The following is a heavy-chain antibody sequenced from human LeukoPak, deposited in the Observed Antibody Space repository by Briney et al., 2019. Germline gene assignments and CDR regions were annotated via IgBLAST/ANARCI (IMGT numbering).Heavy chain of an antibody. Sequence: ASVKVSCKASGYTFTSYYMHWVRQAPGQGLEWMGIINPSGGSTSYAQKFQGRVTMTTDTSTSTAYMELRSLRSDDTAVYYCARSDEWELGPGAFDIWGQGTMVTVSS. CDR3: ARSDEWELGPGAFDI. CDR2: INPSGGST. CDR1: GYTFTSYY. J-gene: IGHJ3*02. V-gene: IGHV1-46*01. D-gene: IGHD1-26*01.